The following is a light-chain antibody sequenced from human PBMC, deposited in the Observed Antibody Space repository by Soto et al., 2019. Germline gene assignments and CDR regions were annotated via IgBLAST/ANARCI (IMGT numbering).Light chain of an antibody. V-gene: IGKV1-9*01. J-gene: IGKJ4*01. CDR2: DAS. CDR3: QQHNSYPPT. Sequence: EIDLTQSPSILSASAGDRATISCRASQGISSNLAWYQQRPGKAPRLLIYDASTLHPAVPSRFSGSVSGTEFTLTISSLQPEDFATYYCQQHNSYPPTFGRGTKVDIK. CDR1: QGISSN.